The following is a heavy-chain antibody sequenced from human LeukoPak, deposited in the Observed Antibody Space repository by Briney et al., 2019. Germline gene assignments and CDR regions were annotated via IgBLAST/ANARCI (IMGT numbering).Heavy chain of an antibody. J-gene: IGHJ5*02. V-gene: IGHV3-21*01. CDR3: ARVDRDWGGGCYPDRFDP. CDR2: ISSSSSYI. D-gene: IGHD2-21*02. Sequence: PGGSLRLSCAASGFTFSSYSMNWVRQAPGKGLEWASSISSSSSYIYYADSVKGRFTISRDNAKNSLYLQMNSLRAEDTAVYYCARVDRDWGGGCYPDRFDPWGQGTLVTVSS. CDR1: GFTFSSYS.